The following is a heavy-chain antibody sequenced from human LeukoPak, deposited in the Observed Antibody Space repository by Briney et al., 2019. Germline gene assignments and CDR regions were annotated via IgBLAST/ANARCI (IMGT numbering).Heavy chain of an antibody. J-gene: IGHJ4*02. CDR2: ISDGGSHI. Sequence: PGGSLRLSCVGSGFTFSSYSMNWVRQAPGKGLEWVSSISDGGSHIFYADSVKGRFTISRDNSKNTLDLQMNSLRAEDTAVHYCAKGLKGCSGGSCYYFFDFWGQGTLVTVSS. V-gene: IGHV3-21*04. CDR1: GFTFSSYS. CDR3: AKGLKGCSGGSCYYFFDF. D-gene: IGHD2-15*01.